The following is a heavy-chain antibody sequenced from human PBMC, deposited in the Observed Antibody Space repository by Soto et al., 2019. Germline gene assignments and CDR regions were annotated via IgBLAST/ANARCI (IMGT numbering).Heavy chain of an antibody. CDR3: ARAPPDRAGYFLDK. CDR2: IXXXGXT. D-gene: IGHD5-12*01. CDR1: GVTGTNSD. Sequence: GGSLRLSCGAAGVTGTNSDWTWVRQAPGKGLEWXAVIXXXGXTXXXDXXXXRFTISRDRSKNTIYLHMKNLRGDDTAVYYCARAPPDRAGYFLDKRGQGSLVTLSS. J-gene: IGHJ4*02. V-gene: IGHV3-53*01.